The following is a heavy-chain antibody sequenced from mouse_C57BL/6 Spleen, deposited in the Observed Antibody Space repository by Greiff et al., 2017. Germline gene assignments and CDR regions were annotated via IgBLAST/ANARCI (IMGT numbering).Heavy chain of an antibody. CDR1: GFTFSDYY. CDR3: ARRAYGGFAY. V-gene: IGHV5-12*01. CDR2: ISNGGGST. Sequence: EVMLVESGGGLVQPGGSLKLSCAASGFTFSDYYMYWVRQTPEKRLEWVAYISNGGGSTYYPDTVKGRFTISRDNAKNTLYLQMSRLKSEDTAMYYCARRAYGGFAYWGQGTLVTVSA. J-gene: IGHJ3*01. D-gene: IGHD1-1*01.